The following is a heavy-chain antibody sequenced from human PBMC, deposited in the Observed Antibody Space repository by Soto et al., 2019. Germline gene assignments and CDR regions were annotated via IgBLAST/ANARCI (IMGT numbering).Heavy chain of an antibody. V-gene: IGHV1-3*04. J-gene: IGHJ4*02. CDR2: INTGNANT. Sequence: ASVKVSCKASGYTFTNYAVHWVRQAPGQRLEWMGWINTGNANTKYSEKLQGRVTITTDTSASTVYMELSSLRSEDTAVYYCARDSGSPLDYWGQGTLVTVSS. CDR3: ARDSGSPLDY. CDR1: GYTFTNYA. D-gene: IGHD1-26*01.